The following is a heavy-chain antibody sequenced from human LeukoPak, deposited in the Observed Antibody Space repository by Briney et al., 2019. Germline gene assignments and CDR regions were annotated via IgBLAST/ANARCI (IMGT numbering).Heavy chain of an antibody. CDR1: DGSITNYD. CDR3: ARDLVGDSWFDP. V-gene: IGHV4-59*01. J-gene: IGHJ5*02. Sequence: PSETLSLTCTVSDGSITNYDWSWVRQPPGKGLEFIGHVHYSGTANYNPSLESRVTISIDTSKKHFFLKLKSVTAADTAVYYCARDLVGDSWFDPWGQGTLVTVSS. D-gene: IGHD3-10*01. CDR2: VHYSGTA.